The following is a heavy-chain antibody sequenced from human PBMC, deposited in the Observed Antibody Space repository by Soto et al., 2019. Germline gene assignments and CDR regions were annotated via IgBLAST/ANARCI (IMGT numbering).Heavy chain of an antibody. CDR1: VGTFSSYA. V-gene: IGHV1-69*01. D-gene: IGHD5-12*01. CDR2: IIPIFGTA. J-gene: IGHJ4*02. CDR3: ARDWRYSGYDQRFDY. Sequence: KVSCKASVGTFSSYAISWVRQAPGQGLEWMGGIIPIFGTANYAQKFQGRVTITADESTSTAYMELSSLRSEDTAVYYCARDWRYSGYDQRFDYWGQGTLVTVSS.